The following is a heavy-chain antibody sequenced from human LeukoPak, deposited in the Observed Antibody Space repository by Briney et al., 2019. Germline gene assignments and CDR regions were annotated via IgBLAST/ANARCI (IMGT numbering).Heavy chain of an antibody. J-gene: IGHJ4*02. D-gene: IGHD7-27*01. CDR1: GYTFTSYG. CDR3: ASYRLPGDLTLH. V-gene: IGHV1-18*01. CDR2: ISAYNGNT. Sequence: GASVKVSCKASGYTFTSYGISWVRQAPGQGLEWMGWISAYNGNTNYAQELQGRVTMTTDTSTSTAYMELRSLRSDDTAVYYCASYRLPGDLTLHWGQGTLVTVSS.